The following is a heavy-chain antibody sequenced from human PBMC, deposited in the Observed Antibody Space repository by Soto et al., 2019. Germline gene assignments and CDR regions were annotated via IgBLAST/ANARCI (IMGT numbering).Heavy chain of an antibody. Sequence: XETLSLSCTVSGGSITSSYWSWIRRPPGKGLEWIAYIYDTGISGYTPSTSYNPSLKSRVTMSVDTSKSQFSLKLTSVTAADTAVYYCARGEDAFFYYGLDVWGQGITVTVSS. J-gene: IGHJ6*02. CDR2: IYDTGISGYTPST. CDR1: GGSITSSY. V-gene: IGHV4-59*01. CDR3: ARGEDAFFYYGLDV.